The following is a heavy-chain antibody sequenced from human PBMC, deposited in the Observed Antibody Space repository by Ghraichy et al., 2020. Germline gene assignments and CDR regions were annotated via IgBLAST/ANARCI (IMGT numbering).Heavy chain of an antibody. CDR3: ARVKDGYNFDGLDY. CDR2: INHSGST. J-gene: IGHJ4*02. D-gene: IGHD5-24*01. CDR1: GGSFSGYY. Sequence: SQTLSLTCAVYGGSFSGYYWSWIRQPPGKGLEWIGEINHSGSTNYNPSLKSRVTISVDTSKNQFSLKLSSVTAADTAVYYCARVKDGYNFDGLDYWGQGTLVTVSS. V-gene: IGHV4-34*01.